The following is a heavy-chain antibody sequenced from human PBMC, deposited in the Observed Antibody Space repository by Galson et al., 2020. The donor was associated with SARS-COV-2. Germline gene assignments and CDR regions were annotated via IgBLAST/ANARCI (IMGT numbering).Heavy chain of an antibody. CDR3: AKGDGKTIFGVNYYYYYMDV. J-gene: IGHJ6*03. V-gene: IGHV3-23*01. CDR1: GFTFSIYA. Sequence: GESLKISCAASGFTFSIYAMSWVRQAPGKGLEWVSGIGGSGGSTYYADSVKGRFTISGDNSRNTLYLQMNSLRAEDTAVYYCAKGDGKTIFGVNYYYYYMDVWGKGTTVTVSS. CDR2: IGGSGGST. D-gene: IGHD3-3*01.